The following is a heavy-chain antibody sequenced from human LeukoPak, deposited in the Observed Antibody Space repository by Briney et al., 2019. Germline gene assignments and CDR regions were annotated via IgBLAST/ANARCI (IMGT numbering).Heavy chain of an antibody. J-gene: IGHJ3*01. V-gene: IGHV1-46*01. CDR3: ARIYCSGGSCYSPGDAFDL. CDR2: INPSGGST. Sequence: ASVKVPCKASGYTFTSYFMHWVRQAPGQGPEWMGIINPSGGSTSYAQKFQGRVTMTRDTSTSTVYMELSSLRSEDTAVYYCARIYCSGGSCYSPGDAFDLWGRGTMVTVSS. CDR1: GYTFTSYF. D-gene: IGHD2-15*01.